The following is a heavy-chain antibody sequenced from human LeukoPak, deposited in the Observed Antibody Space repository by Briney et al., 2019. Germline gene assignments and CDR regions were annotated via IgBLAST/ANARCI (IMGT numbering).Heavy chain of an antibody. V-gene: IGHV3-30*02. Sequence: GESLRLSCAAAGFSFSSYGMHWVRQAPGKGLEWVAFIWYDGSNQDYADSAKGRFTISRDNFKNTLYLHINSLRAEDTAVYYCVKDNPLDYWGQGTLVIVSS. CDR3: VKDNPLDY. CDR2: IWYDGSNQ. J-gene: IGHJ4*02. D-gene: IGHD1-14*01. CDR1: GFSFSSYG.